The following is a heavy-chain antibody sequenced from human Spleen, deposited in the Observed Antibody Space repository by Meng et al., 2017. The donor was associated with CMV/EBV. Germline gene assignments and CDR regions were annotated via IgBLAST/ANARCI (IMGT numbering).Heavy chain of an antibody. CDR2: IRYDGSNK. CDR1: GFTFSSYG. Sequence: GESLKISCAASGFTFSSYGMHWVRQAPGKGLEWVAFIRYDGSNKYYADSVKGRFTISRDNSKNSLYLQMNSLRAEDTAVYYCARARIHYDSSGLDYWGQGTLVTVSS. CDR3: ARARIHYDSSGLDY. J-gene: IGHJ4*02. V-gene: IGHV3-30*02. D-gene: IGHD3-22*01.